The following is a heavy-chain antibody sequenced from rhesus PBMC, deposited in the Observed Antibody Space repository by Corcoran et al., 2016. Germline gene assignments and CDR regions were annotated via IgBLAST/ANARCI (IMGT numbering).Heavy chain of an antibody. V-gene: IGHV4-122*02. CDR3: AREHTGYSILDS. D-gene: IGHD5-24*01. J-gene: IGHJ6*01. CDR2: ITYSGST. CDR1: GYSIISCYY. Sequence: QVQLQESGPGLVQPSETLSLTCAVSGYSIISCYYWSWFRQPPGKGLEWIGYITYSGSTSYNPALKSRVTISRDTSKNQFSLKLSSVTAADTAVYYCAREHTGYSILDSWGQGVVVTVSS.